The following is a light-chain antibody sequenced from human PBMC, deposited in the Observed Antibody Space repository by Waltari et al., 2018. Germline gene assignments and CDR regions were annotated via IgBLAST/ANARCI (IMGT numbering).Light chain of an antibody. Sequence: DIQMTQSPSTLSASVGDRVTTTCRASQSISNWLAWYQQKPGKAPNLLIYRASSLESGVPSRFSGSGSGTEFTLTISSLQPDDFATYYCQQYNTHSTWTFGQGTKVEIK. CDR2: RAS. CDR1: QSISNW. CDR3: QQYNTHSTWT. J-gene: IGKJ1*01. V-gene: IGKV1-5*03.